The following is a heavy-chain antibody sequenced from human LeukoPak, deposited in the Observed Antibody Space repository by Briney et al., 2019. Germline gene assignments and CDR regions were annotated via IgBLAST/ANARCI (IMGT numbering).Heavy chain of an antibody. D-gene: IGHD5-18*01. CDR3: ATIHEYNYGNLDY. Sequence: PSETLSLTCSVSGGSISSSTYYWGWIRQPPEKGLEWIGSIYYSGSTYYNPSLKSRVTISVDTSKNQFSLKLRSVTAADTAVYYCATIHEYNYGNLDYWGQGTLVTVSS. CDR2: IYYSGST. CDR1: GGSISSSTYY. V-gene: IGHV4-39*01. J-gene: IGHJ4*02.